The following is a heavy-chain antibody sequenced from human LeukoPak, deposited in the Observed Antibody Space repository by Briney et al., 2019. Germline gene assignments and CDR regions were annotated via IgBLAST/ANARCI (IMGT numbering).Heavy chain of an antibody. CDR3: AKDQVTRDYAYFDY. CDR1: GFTFSSYA. CDR2: ISGSGGST. J-gene: IGHJ4*02. D-gene: IGHD4-17*01. Sequence: GGSLRLSCAASGFTFSSYAMSRVRQAPGKGLEGGSAISGSGGSTYYADSVKGRFTISRDNSKNTLYLQMNSLRAEDTAVYYCAKDQVTRDYAYFDYWGQGTLVTVSS. V-gene: IGHV3-23*01.